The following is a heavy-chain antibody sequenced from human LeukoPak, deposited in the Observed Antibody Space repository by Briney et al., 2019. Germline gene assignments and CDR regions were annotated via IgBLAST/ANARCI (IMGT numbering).Heavy chain of an antibody. CDR2: IGGSGGST. J-gene: IGHJ4*02. D-gene: IGHD6-25*01. V-gene: IGHV3-23*01. CDR1: GFTFSSYA. Sequence: GGALRLSCAVSGFTFSSYAMSWVRQAPGEGPEWVSAIGGSGGSTYYADSVKGRFTISRDNSKNTLYLQMNSLRAEDTAVYYCAKAGATPLLDYWGQGTLVTVSS. CDR3: AKAGATPLLDY.